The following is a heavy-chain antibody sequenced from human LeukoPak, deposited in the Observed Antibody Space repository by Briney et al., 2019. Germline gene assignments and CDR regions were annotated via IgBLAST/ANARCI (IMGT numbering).Heavy chain of an antibody. CDR3: ARAAYGDYRYYYFYLDV. J-gene: IGHJ6*03. Sequence: SGTLSLTCTDSGGSINSYYWSWIRQPAGKGLEWIGRIYTSGSSNYNPSLKSRVTMSVDTSKNKFSLRLTCLTAEDTAVYYCARAAYGDYRYYYFYLDVWGKGTTVTVSS. CDR1: GGSINSYY. V-gene: IGHV4-4*07. D-gene: IGHD4-17*01. CDR2: IYTSGSS.